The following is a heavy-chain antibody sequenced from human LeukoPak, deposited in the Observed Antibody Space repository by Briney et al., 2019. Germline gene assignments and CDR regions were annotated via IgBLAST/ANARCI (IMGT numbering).Heavy chain of an antibody. CDR2: ISVYNGNT. CDR3: ARGFAHYDSSNYDY. V-gene: IGHV1-18*01. Sequence: ASVKVSCKASGCTFTNYGITWVRQAPGQGLEWMGWISVYNGNTNYAQKLQGRVTMTTDTSTSTAYMELRSLRSDDTAVYYCARGFAHYDSSNYDYWGQGTLVTVSS. CDR1: GCTFTNYG. J-gene: IGHJ4*02. D-gene: IGHD3-22*01.